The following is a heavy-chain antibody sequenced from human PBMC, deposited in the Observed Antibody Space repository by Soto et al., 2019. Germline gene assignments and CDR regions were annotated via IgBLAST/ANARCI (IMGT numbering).Heavy chain of an antibody. J-gene: IGHJ4*02. D-gene: IGHD3-16*02. CDR1: GYTFTSYG. V-gene: IGHV1-18*01. CDR3: ARVAREAYDYVWGSYRGSFDY. Sequence: GASVKVSCKASGYTFTSYGISWVRQAPGQGLEWMGWISAYNGNTNYAQKLQGRVTMTTDTSTSTAYMELRSLRSDDTAVYYCARVAREAYDYVWGSYRGSFDYWGQGTLVTVSS. CDR2: ISAYNGNT.